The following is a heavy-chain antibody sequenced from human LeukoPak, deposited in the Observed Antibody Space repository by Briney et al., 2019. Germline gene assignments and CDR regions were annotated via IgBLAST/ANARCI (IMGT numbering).Heavy chain of an antibody. CDR1: GFTFSTYT. CDR2: ITSSSSTI. CDR3: ARDWYGDKYWYFDV. V-gene: IGHV3-48*02. J-gene: IGHJ2*01. Sequence: GGSLRLSCAASGFTFSTYTMNWVRQAPGKGLEWLSYITSSSSTIYYADSVKGRFTISRDNAKNSLYLQMNSLRDEDTAVYYCARDWYGDKYWYFDVWGRGTLVTVSS. D-gene: IGHD4-17*01.